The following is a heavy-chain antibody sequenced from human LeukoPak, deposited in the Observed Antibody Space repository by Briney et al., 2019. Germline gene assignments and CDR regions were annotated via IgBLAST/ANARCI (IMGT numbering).Heavy chain of an antibody. J-gene: IGHJ4*02. CDR3: ARDVEYCSSTSCAFDY. Sequence: GGSLRLSCAASGFTFSSYVMSWVRQAPGEGLEWVSSISSSSSYIYYADSVKGRFTISRDNAKNSLYLQMNSLRAEDTAVYYCARDVEYCSSTSCAFDYWGQGTLVTVSS. CDR2: ISSSSSYI. V-gene: IGHV3-21*01. CDR1: GFTFSSYV. D-gene: IGHD2-2*01.